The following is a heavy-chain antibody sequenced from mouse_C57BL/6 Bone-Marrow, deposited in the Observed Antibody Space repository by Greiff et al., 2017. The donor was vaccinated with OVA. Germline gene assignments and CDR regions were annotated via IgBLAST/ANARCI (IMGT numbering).Heavy chain of an antibody. CDR2: IYPRDGST. Sequence: QVHVKQSGPELVKPGASVKLSCKDSGYTFTSYDINWVKQRPGQGLEWIGWIYPRDGSTKYNEKFKGKATLTVDTSSSTAYMELHSLTSEDSAVYFCARLLFAYWGQGTLVTVSA. V-gene: IGHV1-85*01. J-gene: IGHJ3*01. CDR1: GYTFTSYD. CDR3: ARLLFAY. D-gene: IGHD2-1*01.